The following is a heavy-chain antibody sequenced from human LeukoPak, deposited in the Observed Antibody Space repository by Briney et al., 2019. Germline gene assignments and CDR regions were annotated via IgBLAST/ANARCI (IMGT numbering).Heavy chain of an antibody. J-gene: IGHJ4*02. D-gene: IGHD5-18*01. V-gene: IGHV3-23*01. CDR3: ATKTAFDY. Sequence: GGALRLSCAASGFTFSSYGMSWVRQAPGKGLEWVSSISSSGGSTYYADSVRGRFTISRDNSRNTLFLQMISPRGEDTAVYYCATKTAFDYWGQGTLVTVSS. CDR1: GFTFSSYG. CDR2: ISSSGGST.